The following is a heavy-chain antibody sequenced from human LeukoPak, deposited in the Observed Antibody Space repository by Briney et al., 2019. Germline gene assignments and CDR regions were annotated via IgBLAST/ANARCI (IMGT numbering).Heavy chain of an antibody. CDR2: ISGSGGST. J-gene: IGHJ4*02. D-gene: IGHD3-10*01. V-gene: IGHV3-23*01. CDR3: AKGVYYYDSGSYYSAYFSDS. CDR1: GFIFSSYA. Sequence: GGSLRLSCAASGFIFSSYAMSWVRQAPGKGLEWVSTISGSGGSTYYADSVKGRFTISRDNSKNTVYLQMNSLRAEDTAVYYCAKGVYYYDSGSYYSAYFSDSWGQGTLVTVSS.